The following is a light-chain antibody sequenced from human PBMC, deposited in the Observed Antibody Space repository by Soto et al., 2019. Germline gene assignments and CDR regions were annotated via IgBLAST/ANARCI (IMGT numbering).Light chain of an antibody. CDR2: WAS. V-gene: IGKV4-1*01. J-gene: IGKJ5*01. CDR3: QQYYNSPIT. CDR1: QSVLSSSNNWNY. Sequence: IVMTQSPDSLAMSLGERTTITCKSSQSVLSSSNNWNYLAWFQQKPGQPPKALIYWASTRESGVPDRISGSGSGTDFTLTISSLQAEDVAVYYCQQYYNSPITFGQGTRLEIK.